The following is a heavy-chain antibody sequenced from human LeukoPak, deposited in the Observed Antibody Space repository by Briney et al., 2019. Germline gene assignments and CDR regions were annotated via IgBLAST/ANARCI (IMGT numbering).Heavy chain of an antibody. CDR2: ISAYNDNT. CDR3: ARDLYPGSGSYYNWFDP. CDR1: GYTFTDYS. V-gene: IGHV1-18*04. J-gene: IGHJ5*02. Sequence: ASVKVSCKASGYTFTDYSMHWVRQAPGQGLEWMGWISAYNDNTNYAQNLQGRVAMTTDTSTSTAYMELRSLRSDDTAVYYCARDLYPGSGSYYNWFDPWGQGTLVTVSS. D-gene: IGHD3-10*01.